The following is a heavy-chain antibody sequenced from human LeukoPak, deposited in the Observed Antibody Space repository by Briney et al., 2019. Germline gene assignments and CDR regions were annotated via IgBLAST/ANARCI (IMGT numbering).Heavy chain of an antibody. Sequence: SETLSLTCTVSHFISSYYWSWIRQPPGKGLEWIGYISYSGSTHYNPSLKSRLTISIDTSKNQFPLKLTSVTAADTAVYYCTRQWFGELFSVFDYWGQGSLVTVSS. CDR2: ISYSGST. V-gene: IGHV4-59*08. J-gene: IGHJ4*02. CDR1: HFISSYY. D-gene: IGHD3-10*01. CDR3: TRQWFGELFSVFDY.